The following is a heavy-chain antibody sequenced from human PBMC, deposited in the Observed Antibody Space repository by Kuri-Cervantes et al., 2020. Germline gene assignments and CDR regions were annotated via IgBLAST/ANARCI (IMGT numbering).Heavy chain of an antibody. D-gene: IGHD2-21*02. CDR3: AKVPAAFTCGGDCYWIQDIAFDI. J-gene: IGHJ3*02. CDR2: ISWNSGYI. V-gene: IGHV3-9*01. Sequence: SLKISCEASGFTFDDYAMHWVRQGPGKGLEWVSGISWNSGYIVYADSVKGRFTISRDNSKNTLNLQMNSLRSEDTAVYYCAKVPAAFTCGGDCYWIQDIAFDIWGQGTKVTVSS. CDR1: GFTFDDYA.